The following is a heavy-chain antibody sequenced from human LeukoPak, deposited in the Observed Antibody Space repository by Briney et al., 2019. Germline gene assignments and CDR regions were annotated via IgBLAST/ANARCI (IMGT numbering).Heavy chain of an antibody. CDR3: AKDEEDSSGWSYYYYYMDV. CDR2: ISYDGSNK. CDR1: GFTFSSYG. D-gene: IGHD6-19*01. V-gene: IGHV3-30*18. Sequence: PGGSLRLSCAASGFTFSSYGMHWVRQAPGKGLEWVAVISYDGSNKYYADSVKGRFTISRDNSKNTLYLQMNSLRAEDTAVYYCAKDEEDSSGWSYYYYYMDVWGKGTTVTVSS. J-gene: IGHJ6*03.